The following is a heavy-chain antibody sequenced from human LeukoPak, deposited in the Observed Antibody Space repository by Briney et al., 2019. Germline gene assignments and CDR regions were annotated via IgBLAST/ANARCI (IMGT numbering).Heavy chain of an antibody. D-gene: IGHD3-16*01. Sequence: PGGSLRLSCAASGFTFSSYSMHWVRQAPGKGLEWVAVISYDGSNKFYADSVKGRFTISRDNSKNTLYLQMNSLRAEDTAVYYCARAAYDYVWGSYPTGYWGQGTLVTVPS. CDR3: ARAAYDYVWGSYPTGY. J-gene: IGHJ4*02. CDR1: GFTFSSYS. CDR2: ISYDGSNK. V-gene: IGHV3-30*19.